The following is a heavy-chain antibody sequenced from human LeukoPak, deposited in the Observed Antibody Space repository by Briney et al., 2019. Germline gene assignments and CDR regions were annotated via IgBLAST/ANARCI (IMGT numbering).Heavy chain of an antibody. V-gene: IGHV3-23*01. CDR2: ISGFGGSK. Sequence: GGSLRLSCAASGFTFNSYAMSWVRQAPGKGLEWVSIISGFGGSKYYADSVKGRFTISRDNSKNTLYLQMNSLRAEDTTVYYCARDRRYYYGSGSSSPDYWGQGTLVTVSS. D-gene: IGHD3-10*01. CDR3: ARDRRYYYGSGSSSPDY. J-gene: IGHJ4*02. CDR1: GFTFNSYA.